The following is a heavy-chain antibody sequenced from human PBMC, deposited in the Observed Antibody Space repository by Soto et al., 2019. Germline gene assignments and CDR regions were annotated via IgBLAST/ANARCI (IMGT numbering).Heavy chain of an antibody. V-gene: IGHV4-31*03. CDR1: GGSISSGGYD. J-gene: IGHJ6*03. CDR2: IYYSGST. CDR3: AASYCTNGVCYPRNYYYYMDV. Sequence: QVQLQESGPGLVKPSQTLSLTCTVSGGSISSGGYDWSWIRQHPGKGLEWIGYIYYSGSTYYNPSLKRRVTVSVATSKNQFSLKLSSVTAADTAVYSCAASYCTNGVCYPRNYYYYMDVWGKGTTVTVSS. D-gene: IGHD2-8*01.